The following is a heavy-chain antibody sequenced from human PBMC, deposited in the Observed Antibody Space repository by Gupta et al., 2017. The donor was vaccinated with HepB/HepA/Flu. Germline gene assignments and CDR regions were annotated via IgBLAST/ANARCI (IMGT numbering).Heavy chain of an antibody. Sequence: EVQLLESGGGLVQRGGSLRLSCASSGFTFFRYAMTWVRPAPGTGLESVWGLGGIELITSYSDSVKGGFTGARDNSTRKNSKKMMSLRTEDTADEDSTRDVGGAWHRDVWGHGTMVTVYS. CDR2: LGGIELIT. J-gene: IGHJ6*02. V-gene: IGHV3-23*01. CDR3: TRDVGGAWHRDV. D-gene: IGHD1-26*01. CDR1: GFTFFRYA.